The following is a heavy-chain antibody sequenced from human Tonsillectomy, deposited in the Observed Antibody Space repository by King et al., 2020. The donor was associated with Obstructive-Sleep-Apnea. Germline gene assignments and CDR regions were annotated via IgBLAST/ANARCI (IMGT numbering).Heavy chain of an antibody. CDR2: IYYSGST. CDR3: ARDLVHYYGSGSSRGPVSLAYYSGMDV. J-gene: IGHJ6*02. Sequence: QLQESGPGLVKPSETLSLTCTVSGGSISSSSYYWGWIRQPPGKGLEWIGSIYYSGSTYYNPSLKSRVTISVDTSKNQFSLKLSSVTAADTAVYYCARDLVHYYGSGSSRGPVSLAYYSGMDVWGQGTTVTVSS. D-gene: IGHD3-10*01. CDR1: GGSISSSSYY. V-gene: IGHV4-39*07.